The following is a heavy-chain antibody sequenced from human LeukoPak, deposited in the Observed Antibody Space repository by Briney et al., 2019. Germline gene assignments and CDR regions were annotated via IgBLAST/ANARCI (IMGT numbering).Heavy chain of an antibody. J-gene: IGHJ4*02. CDR2: IYPSDSDT. CDR3: ARQRDSGFDFDS. V-gene: IGHV5-51*01. Sequence: GESLNISCMGSGYSFINYWSAWVRHVPGSGLEWMGVIYPSDSDTRYSPSFQGQVTISADKSIDTAYLQWSSLKASDTAMYYCARQRDSGFDFDSWGQGTLVSVSS. D-gene: IGHD1-26*01. CDR1: GYSFINYW.